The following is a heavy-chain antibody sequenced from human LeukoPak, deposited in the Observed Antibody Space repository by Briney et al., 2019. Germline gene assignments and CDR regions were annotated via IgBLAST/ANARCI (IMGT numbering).Heavy chain of an antibody. J-gene: IGHJ5*02. V-gene: IGHV1-3*01. CDR2: INAGNGNT. Sequence: ASVKVSCKASGHTFTSYAMHWVRQAPGQRLEWMGWINAGNGNTKYSQKFQGRVTITRDTSASTAYMELSSLRSEDTAVYYCARGLVVAARGWFDPWGQGTLATVSS. CDR1: GHTFTSYA. CDR3: ARGLVVAARGWFDP. D-gene: IGHD2-15*01.